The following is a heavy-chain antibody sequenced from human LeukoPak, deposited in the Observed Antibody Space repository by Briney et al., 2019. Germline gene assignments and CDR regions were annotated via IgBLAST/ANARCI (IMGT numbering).Heavy chain of an antibody. J-gene: IGHJ4*02. D-gene: IGHD6-13*01. Sequence: GGSLRLSCAASGFTFSSYAMHWVRQAPGKGLEWVAVISYDGSNKYYADSVKGRFTISRDNSKSTLYLQMNSLRAEDTAVYYCAKGAIAAAGTLGIWGQGTLVTVSS. CDR3: AKGAIAAAGTLGI. CDR1: GFTFSSYA. CDR2: ISYDGSNK. V-gene: IGHV3-30-3*01.